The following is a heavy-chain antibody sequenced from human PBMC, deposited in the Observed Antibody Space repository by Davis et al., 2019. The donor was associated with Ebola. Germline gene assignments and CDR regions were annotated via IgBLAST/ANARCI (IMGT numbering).Heavy chain of an antibody. D-gene: IGHD3-16*02. CDR2: IKQDGSEK. Sequence: GGSLRLSCAASGFTFTTFAMAWVRQAPGKGLEWVANIKQDGSEKYYVDSVKGRFTISRDNSKNTLYLQMNSLRAEDTAMYYCAYQGVICYWGQGTLVTVSS. J-gene: IGHJ4*02. V-gene: IGHV3-7*03. CDR1: GFTFTTFA. CDR3: AYQGVICY.